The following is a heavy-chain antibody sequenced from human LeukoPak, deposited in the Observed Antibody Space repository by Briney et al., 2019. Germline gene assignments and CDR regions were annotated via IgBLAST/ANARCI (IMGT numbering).Heavy chain of an antibody. Sequence: SQTLSLTCALSGDSFSSNSAAWSWVRQSPSRGLEWLGRTYYRSKWYNDYAVSVKGRITINPDTSKNQFSLQLDSVTPEDTAVYYCARERTGFDPWGQGTLVIVSS. D-gene: IGHD1-1*01. CDR1: GDSFSSNSAA. J-gene: IGHJ5*02. V-gene: IGHV6-1*01. CDR3: ARERTGFDP. CDR2: TYYRSKWYN.